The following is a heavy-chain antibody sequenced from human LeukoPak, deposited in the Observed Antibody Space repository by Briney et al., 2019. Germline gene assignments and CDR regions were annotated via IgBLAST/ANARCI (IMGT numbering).Heavy chain of an antibody. Sequence: SETLSLTCSVSGGSISNSNYYWGWIRQPPGKGPEWIGTIYYSGSTYYNPSLKSRVTISVDTSKNQFSLKLSSVTAADTAVYYCARDSEGSYGYLDYWGQGTLVTVSS. CDR2: IYYSGST. CDR1: GGSISNSNYY. CDR3: ARDSEGSYGYLDY. J-gene: IGHJ4*02. D-gene: IGHD5-18*01. V-gene: IGHV4-39*07.